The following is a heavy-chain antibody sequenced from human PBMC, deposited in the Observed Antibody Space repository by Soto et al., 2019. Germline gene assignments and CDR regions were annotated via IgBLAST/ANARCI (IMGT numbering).Heavy chain of an antibody. V-gene: IGHV4-31*03. J-gene: IGHJ4*02. CDR1: GGSISTVGHY. CDR2: IYHTGST. Sequence: LSLTCSVSGGSISTVGHYWTRIRQPPGKGLEWIGSIYHTGSTYYSKSLRSRLTMSVDTSKSQFSLRLSSVTAADTAVYYCARATGTLRSRNCDYWGQGSLVTVSS. D-gene: IGHD1-1*01. CDR3: ARATGTLRSRNCDY.